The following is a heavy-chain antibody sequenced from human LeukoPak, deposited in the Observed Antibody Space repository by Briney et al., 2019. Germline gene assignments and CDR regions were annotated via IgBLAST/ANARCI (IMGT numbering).Heavy chain of an antibody. CDR3: ARDSGTTGEVKFDP. CDR2: IYNGGII. J-gene: IGHJ5*02. V-gene: IGHV4-4*07. Sequence: PSETLSLTCTVSGDSISRYYWSWIRQPAGKGLEWIGRIYNGGIITYNPSLKSRVTMSIDTSNDQFSLRLRFVTAADTAVYYCARDSGTTGEVKFDPWGQGTLVTVSS. D-gene: IGHD3-10*01. CDR1: GDSISRYY.